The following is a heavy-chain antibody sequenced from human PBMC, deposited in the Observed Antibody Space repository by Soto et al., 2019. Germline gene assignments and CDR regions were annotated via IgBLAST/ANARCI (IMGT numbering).Heavy chain of an antibody. CDR3: ASDPVPIVGGDY. D-gene: IGHD1-26*01. CDR2: INPSGGST. Sequence: ASVKVSCKASGYTFTSYYMHWVRQAPGQGLEWMGIINPSGGSTSYAQKFQGRVTMTRDTSTSTVYMELSSLRSEDTAVYYCASDPVPIVGGDYWGQGTLVTVSS. J-gene: IGHJ4*02. V-gene: IGHV1-46*01. CDR1: GYTFTSYY.